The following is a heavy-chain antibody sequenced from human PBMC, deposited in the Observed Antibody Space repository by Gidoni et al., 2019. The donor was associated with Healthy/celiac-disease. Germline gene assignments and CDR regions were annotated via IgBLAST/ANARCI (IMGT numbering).Heavy chain of an antibody. CDR2: IYYSGST. CDR3: ARHALFGGMDV. D-gene: IGHD3-16*01. CDR1: GGSISSSSYY. Sequence: QLQLQESGPGLVKPSETLSLTCTVSGGSISSSSYYWGWIRQPPGKGLEWIGSIYYSGSTYYNPSLKSRVTISVDTSKNQFSLKLSSVTAADTAVYYCARHALFGGMDVWGQGTTVTVSS. V-gene: IGHV4-39*01. J-gene: IGHJ6*02.